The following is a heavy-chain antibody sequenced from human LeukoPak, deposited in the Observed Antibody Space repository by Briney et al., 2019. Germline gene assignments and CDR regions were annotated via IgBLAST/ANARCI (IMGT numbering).Heavy chain of an antibody. CDR3: AREGGRSTVTTLDYYYYYMDV. CDR1: GGSISSYY. D-gene: IGHD4-11*01. J-gene: IGHJ6*03. V-gene: IGHV4-59*12. Sequence: PSETLSLTCTVSGGSISSYYWSWIRQPPGKGLEWIGYIYYSGSTNYNPSLKSRVTISVDTSKNQFSLKLSSLTAADTAVYYCAREGGRSTVTTLDYYYYYMDVWGKGTAVTVSS. CDR2: IYYSGST.